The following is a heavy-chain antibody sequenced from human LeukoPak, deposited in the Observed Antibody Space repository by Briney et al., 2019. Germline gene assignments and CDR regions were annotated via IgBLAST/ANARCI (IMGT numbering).Heavy chain of an antibody. Sequence: GGSLRLSCAASGFPFSPDWMSWVRQAPGKGLGWVAMIKKSGSETHYVDSVKGRFTISRDSARNSLYLQMSSLKADDTAVYYCASLDTAAIRTGGYWGQGTLVTVSP. CDR1: GFPFSPDW. V-gene: IGHV3-7*01. D-gene: IGHD5-18*01. CDR3: ASLDTAAIRTGGY. CDR2: IKKSGSET. J-gene: IGHJ4*02.